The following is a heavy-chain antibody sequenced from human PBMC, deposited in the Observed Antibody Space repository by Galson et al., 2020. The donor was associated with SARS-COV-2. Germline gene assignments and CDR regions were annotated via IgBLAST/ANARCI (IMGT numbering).Heavy chain of an antibody. J-gene: IGHJ4*02. CDR1: GYTFTDPF. V-gene: IGHV1-2*02. D-gene: IGHD2-15*01. Sequence: ASVKVSCKASGYTFTDPFIHWVRQAPAQGIEWVGWIIPNTGDTIYAQKFLGRVTMTRDTSISTAYMELSRLTSDDTAVYFCAKEAVVVSPYLDYWGQGTLVTVSS. CDR3: AKEAVVVSPYLDY. CDR2: IIPNTGDT.